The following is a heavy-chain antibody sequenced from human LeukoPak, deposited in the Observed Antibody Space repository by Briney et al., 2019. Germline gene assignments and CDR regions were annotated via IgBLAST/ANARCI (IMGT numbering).Heavy chain of an antibody. CDR2: IYPGDSDT. CDR3: ARSSMYYDILPVDY. J-gene: IGHJ4*02. V-gene: IGHV5-51*01. CDR1: GYSFTTYW. D-gene: IGHD3-9*01. Sequence: GESLRISCKGSGYSFTTYWIGWVRQMPGKGLEWMGIIYPGDSDTRYSPSFQGQVTISADKSISTAYLQWSSLKASDTAMYYCARSSMYYDILPVDYWGQGTLVTVSS.